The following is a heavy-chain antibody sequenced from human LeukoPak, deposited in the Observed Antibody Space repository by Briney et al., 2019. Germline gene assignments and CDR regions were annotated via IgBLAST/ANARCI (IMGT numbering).Heavy chain of an antibody. J-gene: IGHJ4*02. D-gene: IGHD5-18*01. CDR3: ARVVGVGYGYHFDY. CDR1: GGSISSYY. Sequence: SETLSLTCTVSGGSISSYYWSWIRQPAGKGLEWIGRIYSTGSTNYNPSLKSRVTMSVDTSKNQFSLRLRSVTAADTAVYYCARVVGVGYGYHFDYWGQGTLVTVSS. V-gene: IGHV4-4*07. CDR2: IYSTGST.